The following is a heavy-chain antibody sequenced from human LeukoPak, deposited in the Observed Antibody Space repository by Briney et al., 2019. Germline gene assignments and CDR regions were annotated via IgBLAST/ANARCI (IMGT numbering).Heavy chain of an antibody. CDR1: GGTFSSYA. CDR3: ARGLGGKRTPPTRRFDP. J-gene: IGHJ5*02. CDR2: IIPIFGTA. D-gene: IGHD1/OR15-1a*01. V-gene: IGHV1-69*05. Sequence: GASVKVSCKASGGTFSSYAISWVRQAPGQGLEWMGGIIPIFGTANYAQKFQGRVTMTRNTSVGIAYMELSSLRSDDTAVYYCARGLGGKRTPPTRRFDPWGQGTQVTVSS.